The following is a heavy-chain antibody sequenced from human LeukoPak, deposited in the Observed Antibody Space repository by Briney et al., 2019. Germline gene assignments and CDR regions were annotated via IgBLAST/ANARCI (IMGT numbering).Heavy chain of an antibody. CDR1: GYTFTDYY. CDR2: INPSSGAA. Sequence: GASVKVSCKASGYTFTDYYLHWVRQAPGQGLEWMGWINPSSGAAKTAQKFQGRVTMTRDTSISTVYMELSRLRSDDTAVYYCAIPNYPSGPDIQRAIDYWGLGTLVTVSP. D-gene: IGHD2-21*02. CDR3: AIPNYPSGPDIQRAIDY. J-gene: IGHJ4*02. V-gene: IGHV1-2*02.